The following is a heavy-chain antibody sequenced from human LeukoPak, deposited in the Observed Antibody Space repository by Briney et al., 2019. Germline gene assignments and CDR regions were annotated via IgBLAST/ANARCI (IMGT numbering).Heavy chain of an antibody. CDR2: IYYSGST. CDR1: GGSISSYY. D-gene: IGHD2-2*01. V-gene: IGHV4-59*01. CDR3: AREIPAAESWFDP. J-gene: IGHJ5*02. Sequence: SETLSLTYTVSGGSISSYYWSWIRQPPGKGLEWIGYIYYSGSTNYNPSLKSRVTISVDTSKNQFSLKLSSVTAADTAVYYCAREIPAAESWFDPWGQGTLVTVSS.